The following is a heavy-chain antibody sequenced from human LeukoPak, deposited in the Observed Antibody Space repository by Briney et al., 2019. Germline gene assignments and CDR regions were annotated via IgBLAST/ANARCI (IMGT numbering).Heavy chain of an antibody. V-gene: IGHV3-66*01. CDR3: AREGQYYYDSSGRFDP. CDR2: IYSGGST. J-gene: IGHJ5*02. D-gene: IGHD3-22*01. Sequence: GGSLRLSCAASGFTVSSNYMSWVRQAPGKGLEWVSVIYSGGSTYYADSVKGRFTISRDNSKNTLYLQMNSLRAEDTAVYYCAREGQYYYDSSGRFDPWGQGTLVTVSS. CDR1: GFTVSSNY.